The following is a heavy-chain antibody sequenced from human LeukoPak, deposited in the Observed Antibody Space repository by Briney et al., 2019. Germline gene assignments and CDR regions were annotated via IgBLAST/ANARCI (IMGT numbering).Heavy chain of an antibody. V-gene: IGHV4-61*02. D-gene: IGHD3-3*01. CDR1: GGSIRSGNHY. J-gene: IGHJ4*02. CDR3: ARDRHDFWSGYFDY. CDR2: IYTSGST. Sequence: SETLSLTCTVSGGSIRSGNHYWSWIRQPAGKGLEWIGRIYTSGSTNYNPSLKSRVTISVDTSKNQFSLKLSSMTAADTAVYYCARDRHDFWSGYFDYWGQGTLVTVSS.